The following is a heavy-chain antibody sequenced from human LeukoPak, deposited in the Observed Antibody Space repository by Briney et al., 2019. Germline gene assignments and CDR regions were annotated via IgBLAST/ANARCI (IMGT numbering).Heavy chain of an antibody. CDR1: GGSISSYY. J-gene: IGHJ4*02. D-gene: IGHD3-22*01. CDR2: IYYSGST. V-gene: IGHV4-59*01. Sequence: PSETLSLTCTVSGGSISSYYWSWIRQPPGKGLEWIGYIYYSGSTNYNPSLKSRVTISVDTSKNHFSLNLSSVTAADTAVYYCARGIGAYYYGSDYWGQGTLVTVSS. CDR3: ARGIGAYYYGSDY.